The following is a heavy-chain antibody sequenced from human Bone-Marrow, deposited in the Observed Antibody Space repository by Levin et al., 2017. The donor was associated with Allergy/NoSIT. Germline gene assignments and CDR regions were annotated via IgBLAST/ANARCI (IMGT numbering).Heavy chain of an antibody. CDR1: GFTFSSYW. Sequence: SGGSLRLSCAASGFTFSSYWMSWVRQAPGKGLEWVANIKQDGSEKYYVESVKGRFTISRDNAKNSLYLQMNSLRAEDTAVYYCARGEQLDLRSYYYGMDVWGQGTTVTVSS. J-gene: IGHJ6*02. CDR3: ARGEQLDLRSYYYGMDV. D-gene: IGHD1-7*01. V-gene: IGHV3-7*01. CDR2: IKQDGSEK.